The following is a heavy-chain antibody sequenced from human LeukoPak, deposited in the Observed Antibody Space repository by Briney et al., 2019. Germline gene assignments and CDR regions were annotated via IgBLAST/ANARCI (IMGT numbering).Heavy chain of an antibody. J-gene: IGHJ4*02. CDR1: GFTFSIYA. CDR2: ISRSGGST. Sequence: GGSLRLSCAGSGFTFSIYAMSWVRQAPGKGLEWVSGISRSGGSTYYADSVKGRFTISRDNSKNTLYLQMNSLRAEDTAVYHCAEPPYLTDSYDTSGYSYDYWGPGTLVTVSS. CDR3: AEPPYLTDSYDTSGYSYDY. V-gene: IGHV3-23*01. D-gene: IGHD3-22*01.